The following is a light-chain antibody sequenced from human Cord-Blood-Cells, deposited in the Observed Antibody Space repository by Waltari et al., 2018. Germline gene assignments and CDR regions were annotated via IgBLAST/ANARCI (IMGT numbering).Light chain of an antibody. CDR2: KAS. J-gene: IGKJ2*01. CDR1: QSISSW. Sequence: DIQMTQSPSTLSASVGDRVTITCRASQSISSWLAWYQQKQGKAPKLLIYKASSLESGVPSRFSGSGSGTEFTLTISSLQPDDLATYYCQQYNSPMYTFGQGTKLEIK. V-gene: IGKV1-5*03. CDR3: QQYNSPMYT.